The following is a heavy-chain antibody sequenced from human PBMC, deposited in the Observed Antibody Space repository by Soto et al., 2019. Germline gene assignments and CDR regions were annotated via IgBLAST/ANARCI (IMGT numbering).Heavy chain of an antibody. D-gene: IGHD4-17*01. V-gene: IGHV4-4*02. Sequence: QVQLQESGPGLVKPSGTLSLTCAVSGGSISSSNWWSWVRQPPGKGLEWIGEIYHSGSTKYNPSLKSRVPISVDKSKNQFSLKLSSVTAADTAVYYCARENGDYGVPPVWYFDLWGRGTLVTVSS. CDR3: ARENGDYGVPPVWYFDL. CDR1: GGSISSSNW. CDR2: IYHSGST. J-gene: IGHJ2*01.